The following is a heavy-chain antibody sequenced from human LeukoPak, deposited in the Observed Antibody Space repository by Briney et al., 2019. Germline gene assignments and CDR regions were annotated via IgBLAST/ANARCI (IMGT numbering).Heavy chain of an antibody. CDR1: GGSFSGYY. Sequence: PSETLSLTCAVYGGSFSGYYWSWIRQPPGKGLEWIGEINHSGSTNYKPSLKSRVAMSVGTSTNQFSLRLRSVTAADTAVYYCARGRVAYSAYYFDYWGRGTLVTVSS. V-gene: IGHV4-34*01. D-gene: IGHD2-15*01. CDR3: ARGRVAYSAYYFDY. J-gene: IGHJ4*02. CDR2: INHSGST.